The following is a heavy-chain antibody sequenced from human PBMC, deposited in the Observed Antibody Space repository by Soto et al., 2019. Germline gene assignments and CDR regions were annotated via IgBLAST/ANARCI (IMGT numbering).Heavy chain of an antibody. D-gene: IGHD3-10*01. CDR2: ISAVTSAI. CDR3: GRYVVGRGKDAPGY. V-gene: IGHV3-23*01. Sequence: EVPLLESGGALVQPGGSLTLSCAASGFIFSNYAMSWARLAPGKGLEWVSSISAVTSAINYADPVRGRFAMSRDNSENKVYLQMDSLRVEDTAIYYCGRYVVGRGKDAPGYWGQGTLVTVSS. CDR1: GFIFSNYA. J-gene: IGHJ4*02.